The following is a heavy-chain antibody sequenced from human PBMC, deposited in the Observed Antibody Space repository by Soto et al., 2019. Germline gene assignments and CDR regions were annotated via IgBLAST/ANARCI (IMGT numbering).Heavy chain of an antibody. V-gene: IGHV4-59*01. CDR2: IYYSGST. CDR1: GGSISSYY. D-gene: IGHD5-12*01. J-gene: IGHJ4*02. Sequence: QVQLQESGPGLVKPSETLSLTCTVSGGSISSYYWSWIRQPPGKGLEWIGYIYYSGSTNYNPSLKSRVTISVDTSKNQFSLKLSSVTAADTAVYYCARKVATGCLDYWGQGTLVTVSS. CDR3: ARKVATGCLDY.